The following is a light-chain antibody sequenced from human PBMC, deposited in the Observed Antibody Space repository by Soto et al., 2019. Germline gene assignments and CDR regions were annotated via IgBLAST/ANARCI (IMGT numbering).Light chain of an antibody. V-gene: IGLV2-14*01. CDR1: MRDVGAYNL. CDR2: EVR. CDR3: SSYSRSSTLAV. J-gene: IGLJ3*02. Sequence: QSALTQPASVSGSAGQSITISCSGTMRDVGAYNLVSWYQQHPGTAPKLIIYEVRNRPSGISSRFSGSRSGNTASLTISGLQAEDEADYYCSSYSRSSTLAVFGGGTKLTVL.